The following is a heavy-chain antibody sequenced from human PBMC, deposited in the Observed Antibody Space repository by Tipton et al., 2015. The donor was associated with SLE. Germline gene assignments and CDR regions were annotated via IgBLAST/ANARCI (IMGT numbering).Heavy chain of an antibody. V-gene: IGHV4-61*02. CDR1: GGSISSGSYY. CDR3: ARSGGGVPAAGQNYYYYYMDV. D-gene: IGHD2-2*01. Sequence: LRLSCTVSGGSISSGSYYWSWIRQPAGKGLEWIGRIYTSGSTNYNPSLKSRVTISVDTPKNQFSLKLSSVTAADTAVYYSARSGGGVPAAGQNYYYYYMDVWGKGTTVTVSS. J-gene: IGHJ6*03. CDR2: IYTSGST.